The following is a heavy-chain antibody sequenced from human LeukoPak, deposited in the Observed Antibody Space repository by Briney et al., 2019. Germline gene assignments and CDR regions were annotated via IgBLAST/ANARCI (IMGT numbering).Heavy chain of an antibody. V-gene: IGHV1-2*02. CDR1: GYTFTGYY. Sequence: ASVKVSCKTSGYTFTGYYMHWVRQAPGQGLEWMGWINPNSGGTNYAQKFQGRVTMTRDTSISTAYMELSRLRSDDTAVYYCARRAGAYSHPYDYWGQGTLVTVSS. CDR3: ARRAGAYSHPYDY. J-gene: IGHJ4*02. CDR2: INPNSGGT. D-gene: IGHD4/OR15-4a*01.